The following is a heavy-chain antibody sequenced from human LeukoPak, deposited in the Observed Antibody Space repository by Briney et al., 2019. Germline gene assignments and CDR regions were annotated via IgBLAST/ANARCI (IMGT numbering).Heavy chain of an antibody. Sequence: PGGSLRLSCAASGFTFSSYAMSWVRQAPGKELEWVSAISGSGGSTYYADSVKGRFTISRDNSKNTLYLQMNSLRAEDTAVYYCARKESGSGYYRAFDYWGQGTLVTVSS. CDR3: ARKESGSGYYRAFDY. V-gene: IGHV3-23*01. J-gene: IGHJ4*02. CDR2: ISGSGGST. D-gene: IGHD3-3*01. CDR1: GFTFSSYA.